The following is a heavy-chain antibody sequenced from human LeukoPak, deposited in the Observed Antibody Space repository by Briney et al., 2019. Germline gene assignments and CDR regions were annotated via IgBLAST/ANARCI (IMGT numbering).Heavy chain of an antibody. CDR3: ARVSGYCSSTSCRHSNYYYYMDV. Sequence: GWSLRLSCAASGFTFDDYGMSWVRQAPGKGLEWVSGINWNGGSTGYADSVKGRFTISRDNAKNSLYLQMNSLRAEDTALYYCARVSGYCSSTSCRHSNYYYYMDVWGKGTTVTVSS. CDR1: GFTFDDYG. CDR2: INWNGGST. V-gene: IGHV3-20*04. J-gene: IGHJ6*03. D-gene: IGHD2-2*01.